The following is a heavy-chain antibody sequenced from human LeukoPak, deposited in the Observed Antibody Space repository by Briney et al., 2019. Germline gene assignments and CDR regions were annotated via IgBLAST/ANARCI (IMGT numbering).Heavy chain of an antibody. J-gene: IGHJ4*02. D-gene: IGHD3-16*01. CDR2: IYSDGDT. CDR3: ARGPWASFDY. V-gene: IGHV3-66*01. Sequence: QPGRSLRLSCAASGFTFSSYAMHWVRQAPGKGLEWVSVIYSDGDTYYVDSVKGRFTISRDNSKNTLYLQMNSLRAEDTAVYYCARGPWASFDYWGQGTLVTVSS. CDR1: GFTFSSYA.